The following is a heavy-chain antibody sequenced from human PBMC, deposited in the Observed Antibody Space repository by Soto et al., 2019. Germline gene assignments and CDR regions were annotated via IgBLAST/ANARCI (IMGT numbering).Heavy chain of an antibody. CDR3: AGGGGYSYGADAFDI. V-gene: IGHV4-30-4*01. D-gene: IGHD5-18*01. CDR1: GGSISSGDYC. Sequence: PSETLSLTCTVSGGSISSGDYCWSWIRQPPGKGLEWIGYIYYSGSTYYNPSLKSRVTISVDTSKNQFSLKLSSVTAADTAVYYCAGGGGYSYGADAFDIWGQGTLVTVSS. CDR2: IYYSGST. J-gene: IGHJ3*02.